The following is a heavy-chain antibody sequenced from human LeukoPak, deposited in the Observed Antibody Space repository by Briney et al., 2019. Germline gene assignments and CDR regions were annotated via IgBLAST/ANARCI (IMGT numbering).Heavy chain of an antibody. CDR3: ARGLARGVTMIVVVQNYFDY. J-gene: IGHJ4*02. V-gene: IGHV4-34*01. CDR1: GGSFSGYY. Sequence: PSETLSLTCAVYGGSFSGYYWSWIRQPPGKGLEWIGEINHSGSTNYNPSLKSRVTISVDTSKNQFSLKLSSVTAADTAVYYCARGLARGVTMIVVVQNYFDYWGQGTLVTVSS. CDR2: INHSGST. D-gene: IGHD3-22*01.